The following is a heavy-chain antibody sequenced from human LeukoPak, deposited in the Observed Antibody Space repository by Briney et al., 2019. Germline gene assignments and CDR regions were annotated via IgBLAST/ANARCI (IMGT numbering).Heavy chain of an antibody. D-gene: IGHD3-10*01. Sequence: SETLSLTCAVYGGSFSGYYWSWIRQPPGKGLEWIGEINHSGSTNYNPSLKSRVTISVDASKNQFSLKLSSVTAADTAVYYCARHRRFGELLFYYYYMDVWGKGTTVTISS. J-gene: IGHJ6*03. CDR3: ARHRRFGELLFYYYYMDV. CDR1: GGSFSGYY. V-gene: IGHV4-34*01. CDR2: INHSGST.